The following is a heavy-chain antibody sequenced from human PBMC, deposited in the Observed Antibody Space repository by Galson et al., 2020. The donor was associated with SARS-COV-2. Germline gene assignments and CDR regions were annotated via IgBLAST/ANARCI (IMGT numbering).Heavy chain of an antibody. D-gene: IGHD3-10*01. V-gene: IGHV4-34*08. CDR3: AKRNELGWFGQLLLSNCNCGVDV. Sequence: SETLSLTCAVYGGTFSGYYWTWIRQPPGKGLEWIGEINHSGSSHYNPSPKSRLTTSVETTKNQFPLELSNVTAADTGVYYCAKRNELGWFGQLLLSNCNCGVDVWGRWTTVTVAS. J-gene: IGHJ6*02. CDR2: INHSGSS. CDR1: GGTFSGYY.